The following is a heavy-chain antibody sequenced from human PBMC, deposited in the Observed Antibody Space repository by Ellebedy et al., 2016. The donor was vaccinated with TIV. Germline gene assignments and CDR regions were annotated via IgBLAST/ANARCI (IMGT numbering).Heavy chain of an antibody. Sequence: SVKVSCXASGGTFSSYAISWVRQAPGQGLEWMGGIIPIFGTANYAQKFQGRVTITADESTSTAYMELSSLRSEDTAVYYCARVGIAARHCWFDPWGQGTLVTVSS. CDR3: ARVGIAARHCWFDP. V-gene: IGHV1-69*13. D-gene: IGHD6-6*01. CDR2: IIPIFGTA. CDR1: GGTFSSYA. J-gene: IGHJ5*02.